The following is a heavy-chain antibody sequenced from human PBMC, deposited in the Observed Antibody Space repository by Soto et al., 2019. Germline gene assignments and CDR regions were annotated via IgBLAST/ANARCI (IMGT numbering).Heavy chain of an antibody. D-gene: IGHD3-10*01. V-gene: IGHV1-2*04. Sequence: QVQLVQSGAEVKKPGASVKVSCKASGYTFTGYYMHWVRQAPGQGLEWMGWINPNSGGTNYAQKFQGWVTMTRDTSISTAYMELSRLRSDVTAVYYCARDRGGSGSSRWFDPWGQGALVTVSS. CDR3: ARDRGGSGSSRWFDP. CDR1: GYTFTGYY. CDR2: INPNSGGT. J-gene: IGHJ5*02.